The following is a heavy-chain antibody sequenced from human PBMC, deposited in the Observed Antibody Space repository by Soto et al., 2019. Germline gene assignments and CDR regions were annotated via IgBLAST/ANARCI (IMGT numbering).Heavy chain of an antibody. CDR2: VKSDGSIT. CDR1: GFTFSSYW. J-gene: IGHJ4*02. Sequence: EVQLVESGGGLVQPGGPLRLSCAASGFTFSSYWMHWVRQAPGKGLVWVSGVKSDGSITIYADSVKGRFTISKDNAKNTLYLQMNSLRGEDTAIYYCARSYDYWGQGALVTVSS. CDR3: ARSYDY. V-gene: IGHV3-74*01.